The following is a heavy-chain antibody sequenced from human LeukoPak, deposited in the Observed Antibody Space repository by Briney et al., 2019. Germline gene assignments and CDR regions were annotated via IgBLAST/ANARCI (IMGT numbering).Heavy chain of an antibody. Sequence: GASVKVSCKASGYTFTGYYMHWVRQAPGQGLEWMRWINPNSGGTNYAQKFQGRVTMTRDTSISTAYMELSRLRSDDTAVYYCARDAGYCSSTSCLPDYWGQGTLVTVSS. V-gene: IGHV1-2*02. J-gene: IGHJ4*02. CDR2: INPNSGGT. CDR3: ARDAGYCSSTSCLPDY. D-gene: IGHD2-2*01. CDR1: GYTFTGYY.